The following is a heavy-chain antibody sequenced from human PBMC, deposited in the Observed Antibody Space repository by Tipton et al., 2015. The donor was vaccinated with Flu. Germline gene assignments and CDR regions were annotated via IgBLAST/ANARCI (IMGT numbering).Heavy chain of an antibody. J-gene: IGHJ4*02. V-gene: IGHV3-30*17. D-gene: IGHD3-10*01. CDR3: ARGSGSGTYMIFYF. CDR1: GFTFSTYS. CDR2: VSKDGSKE. Sequence: SGFTFSTYSMYWVRQAPGKGLEWVAVVSKDGSKEFYADSVKGRFTISRDNSKNTLYLQMNSLRAEDTAVYYCARGSGSGTYMIFYFWGQGTLVTVSS.